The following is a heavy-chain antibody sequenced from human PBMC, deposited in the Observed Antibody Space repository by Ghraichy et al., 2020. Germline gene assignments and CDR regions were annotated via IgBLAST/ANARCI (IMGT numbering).Heavy chain of an antibody. J-gene: IGHJ4*02. CDR3: AKEEGGRAVDY. CDR2: ISVSGSST. CDR1: GFTFSSYA. D-gene: IGHD3-10*01. Sequence: LSLTCAASGFTFSSYAMSWVRQAPGKGLEWVSAISVSGSSTYDADSVKGRFTISRDNSKNTLYLQMNSLRAEDTAVYYCAKEEGGRAVDYWGQGTLVTVSS. V-gene: IGHV3-23*01.